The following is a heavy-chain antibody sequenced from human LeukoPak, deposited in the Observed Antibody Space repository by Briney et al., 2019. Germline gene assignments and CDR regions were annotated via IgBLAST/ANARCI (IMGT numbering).Heavy chain of an antibody. J-gene: IGHJ4*02. D-gene: IGHD2-15*01. Sequence: PTGGSLRLSCAASGFTFGVYGMHWVRQAPGKGLEWVAVISHDGIGSTYADSVQGRFTISRDNSKNTLDLQMNSLSAEDTAVYYCARDLKASVADYWGQGTLVTVSS. V-gene: IGHV3-30*03. CDR3: ARDLKASVADY. CDR1: GFTFGVYG. CDR2: ISHDGIGS.